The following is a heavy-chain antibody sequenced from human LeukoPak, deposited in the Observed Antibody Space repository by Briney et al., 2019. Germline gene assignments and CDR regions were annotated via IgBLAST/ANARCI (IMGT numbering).Heavy chain of an antibody. CDR1: GFTFSSYA. D-gene: IGHD4-17*01. CDR2: ISSNGGST. CDR3: ARVNGDYPYWYFDL. Sequence: GGSLRLSCAASGFTFSSYAMHWVRQVPGKGLEYVSAISSNGGSTYYANSVKGRFTISRDNSKNTLYPQMNSLRAEDTAVYYCARVNGDYPYWYFDLWGRGTLVTVSS. J-gene: IGHJ2*01. V-gene: IGHV3-64*01.